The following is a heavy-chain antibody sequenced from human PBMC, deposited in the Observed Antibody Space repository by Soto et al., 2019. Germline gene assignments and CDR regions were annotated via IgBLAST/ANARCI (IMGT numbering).Heavy chain of an antibody. CDR3: ARDFRMYGDYFDH. Sequence: QVQLVESGGTLVKPGGSLRVSCVASRFRFSDWYMGWIRQAPGKGLEWVSSISQSGSVKKYADSVKGRFTISNDSAKKSLYLQMDGLTAEATAVYYCARDFRMYGDYFDHWGQGTVVTVSS. V-gene: IGHV3-11*01. J-gene: IGHJ4*02. CDR2: ISQSGSVK. CDR1: RFRFSDWY. D-gene: IGHD4-17*01.